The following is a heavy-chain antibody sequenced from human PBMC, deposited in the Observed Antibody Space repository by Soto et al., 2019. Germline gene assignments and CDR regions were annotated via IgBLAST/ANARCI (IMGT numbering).Heavy chain of an antibody. D-gene: IGHD6-13*01. J-gene: IGHJ4*02. Sequence: QVPLVESGGGLVQPGGSLRLSCAVSGFTFSDYYMTWIRQAPGKGLEWVSYISSSTSHTNYADSVKGRFTISRDNAKNSLFLQMNSLRAEDTAVSYCARGRGAAADYVDFWGQGTLVTVSS. CDR3: ARGRGAAADYVDF. CDR1: GFTFSDYY. V-gene: IGHV3-11*05. CDR2: ISSSTSHT.